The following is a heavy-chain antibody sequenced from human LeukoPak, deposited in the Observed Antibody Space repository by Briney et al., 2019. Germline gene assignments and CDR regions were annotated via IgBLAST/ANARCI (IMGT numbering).Heavy chain of an antibody. J-gene: IGHJ4*02. CDR1: GFTFTSNA. V-gene: IGHV3-48*04. D-gene: IGHD3-10*01. CDR3: AKNRRRGYFGSGSNFDY. CDR2: ISSSGSTI. Sequence: GGSLRLSCAASGFTFTSNAMNWVRQAPGKGLEWVSYISSSGSTIYYADSVKGRFTISRDNAKNSLYQKMNSLRAEDMAFYYCAKNRRRGYFGSGSNFDYWGQGTLVTVSS.